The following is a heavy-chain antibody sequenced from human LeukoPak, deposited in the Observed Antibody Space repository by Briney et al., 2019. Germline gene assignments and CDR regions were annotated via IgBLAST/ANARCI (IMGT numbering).Heavy chain of an antibody. CDR3: ARGKASGYGSYYYYYYMDV. D-gene: IGHD3-10*01. Sequence: ASVKVSCKASGGTFSSYAISWVRQAPGQGLEWMGGIIPIFGTANYAQKFQGRVTITADESTSTAYMELSSLRSEDTAVYYCARGKASGYGSYYYYYYMDVWGKGTTVTISS. CDR1: GGTFSSYA. V-gene: IGHV1-69*01. CDR2: IIPIFGTA. J-gene: IGHJ6*03.